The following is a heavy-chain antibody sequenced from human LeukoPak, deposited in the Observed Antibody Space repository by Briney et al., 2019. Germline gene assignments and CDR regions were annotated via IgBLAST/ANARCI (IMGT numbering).Heavy chain of an antibody. CDR2: ISWNSGSL. CDR3: AKDISAYVLKSPGLG. J-gene: IGHJ4*02. Sequence: GGSLRLSCAASGFTFDDYAMHWVRQAPGKGLEWVSGISWNSGSLGYADSVKGRFTISRDNAKNSLYLQMNSLRAEDTALYYCAKDISAYVLKSPGLGWGQGTLVTVSS. D-gene: IGHD2-8*02. V-gene: IGHV3-9*01. CDR1: GFTFDDYA.